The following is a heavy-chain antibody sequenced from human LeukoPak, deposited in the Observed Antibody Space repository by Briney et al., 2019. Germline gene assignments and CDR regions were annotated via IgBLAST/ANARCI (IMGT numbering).Heavy chain of an antibody. D-gene: IGHD2/OR15-2a*01. CDR1: GGTFSSYA. CDR3: ARVAQNIRNDAFDI. V-gene: IGHV1-69*05. Sequence: ASVKVSCKASGGTFSSYAISWVRQASGQGLEWMGGIIPIFGTANYAQKFQGRVTITTDESTSTAYMELSSLRSEDTAVYYCARVAQNIRNDAFDIWGQGTMVTVSS. CDR2: IIPIFGTA. J-gene: IGHJ3*02.